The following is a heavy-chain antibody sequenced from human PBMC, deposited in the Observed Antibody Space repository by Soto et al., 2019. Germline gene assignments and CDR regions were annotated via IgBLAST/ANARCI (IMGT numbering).Heavy chain of an antibody. V-gene: IGHV4-39*02. D-gene: IGHD2-21*01. Sequence: QLQESGPGLVKPSETLSLTCSVSGGSIAYNSYYWGWIRQPPGKGLEWVGGIFYTGTTYYSPSLKDRVSISVDTSKNSFSLNLTSVTAADTAVYFCARLVVVAPVANVWGQGALVTVSS. CDR2: IFYTGTT. CDR1: GGSIAYNSYY. J-gene: IGHJ4*02. CDR3: ARLVVVAPVANV.